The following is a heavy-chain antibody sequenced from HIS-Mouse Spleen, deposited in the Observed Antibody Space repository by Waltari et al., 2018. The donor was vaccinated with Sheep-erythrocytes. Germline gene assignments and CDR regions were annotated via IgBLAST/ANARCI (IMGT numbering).Heavy chain of an antibody. D-gene: IGHD3-10*01. CDR3: ARDSMGHDAFDI. CDR1: GFTFRSNR. J-gene: IGHJ3*02. Sequence: EVQLVESGGGLVKPGGSLRLCCAASGFTFRSNRLNWFRQAPGKGLEWVSSISSSSSYIYYADSVKGRFTISRDNAKNSLYRQMNSLRAEDTAVYYCARDSMGHDAFDIWGQGTMVTVSS. CDR2: ISSSSSYI. V-gene: IGHV3-21*01.